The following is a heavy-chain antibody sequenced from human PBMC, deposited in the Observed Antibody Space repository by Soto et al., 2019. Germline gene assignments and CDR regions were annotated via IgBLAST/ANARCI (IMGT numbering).Heavy chain of an antibody. CDR2: IYSSGST. D-gene: IGHD3-10*01. CDR1: GGSISSYY. J-gene: IGHJ5*01. V-gene: IGHV4-59*08. CDR3: ASLGLYYYGSGIRGLFDS. Sequence: PSETLSLTCTVSGGSISSYYWSWIRQPPGKGLEWIGYIYSSGSTNYNPSLKSRVTISVDTSKNQFSLKLSSVTAADTAVYYCASLGLYYYGSGIRGLFDSWGQGSLVTGSS.